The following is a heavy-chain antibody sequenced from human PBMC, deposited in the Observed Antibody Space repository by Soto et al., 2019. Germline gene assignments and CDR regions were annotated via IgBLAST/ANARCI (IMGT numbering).Heavy chain of an antibody. CDR1: RGSISSSGYY. D-gene: IGHD1-26*01. J-gene: IGHJ5*02. CDR2: IYYSGSS. Sequence: PSETLSLTCTVSRGSISSSGYYWGWIRQPPGKGLEWIGSIYYSGSSYYNPSLKSRVTMSVDTCKSQVSLKLSSVTAADTAVYYCPRDGQPLLVKNWIDPWGEGTLVTVSS. V-gene: IGHV4-39*02. CDR3: PRDGQPLLVKNWIDP.